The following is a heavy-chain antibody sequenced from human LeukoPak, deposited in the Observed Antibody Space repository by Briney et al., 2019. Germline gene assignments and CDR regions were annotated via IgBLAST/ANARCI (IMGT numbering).Heavy chain of an antibody. CDR1: GDTFSSYA. D-gene: IGHD6-19*01. Sequence: GASVKVSCKASGDTFSSYAITWVRPAPGQGLEWMGGIIPIFGTANYAQKFQGRVTITADESTSTAYMELSSLRSEDTAVYYCAREVAGTGSFYFDYWGQGTLVTVSS. J-gene: IGHJ4*02. CDR2: IIPIFGTA. CDR3: AREVAGTGSFYFDY. V-gene: IGHV1-69*13.